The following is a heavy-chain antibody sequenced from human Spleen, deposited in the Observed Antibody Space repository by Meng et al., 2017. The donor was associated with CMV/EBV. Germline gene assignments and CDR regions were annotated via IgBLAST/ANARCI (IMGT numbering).Heavy chain of an antibody. J-gene: IGHJ5*02. Sequence: ASVKVSCKASEYTFTGYYIHWVRQAPGQGLEWMGWINPNSGGTNYAQKFQGRVTMTRDTSISTAYMELSRLRSDDTAVYYCARGVSAAGTGNWFDPWGQGTLVTVSS. CDR2: INPNSGGT. CDR1: EYTFTGYY. D-gene: IGHD6-13*01. V-gene: IGHV1-2*02. CDR3: ARGVSAAGTGNWFDP.